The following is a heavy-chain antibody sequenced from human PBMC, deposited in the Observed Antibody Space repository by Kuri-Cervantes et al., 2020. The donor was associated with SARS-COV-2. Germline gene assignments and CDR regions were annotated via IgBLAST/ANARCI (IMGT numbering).Heavy chain of an antibody. CDR3: ATHDFWSGSTFDY. V-gene: IGHV4-39*01. D-gene: IGHD3-3*01. CDR2: IYYSGST. J-gene: IGHJ4*02. CDR1: GGSISSSSYY. Sequence: SETLSLTCTVSGGSISSSSYYWGWIRQPPGKGLEWIGSIYYSGSTYYNPSLKSRVTISVDTSKNQFSLKLSSVTAADTAVYYRATHDFWSGSTFDYWGQGTLVTVSS.